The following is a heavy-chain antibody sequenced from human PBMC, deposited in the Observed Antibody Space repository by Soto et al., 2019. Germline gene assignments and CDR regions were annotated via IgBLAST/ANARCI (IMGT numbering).Heavy chain of an antibody. D-gene: IGHD6-13*01. V-gene: IGHV1-58*01. CDR1: GFTFTSSA. CDR2: IVVGSGNT. J-gene: IGHJ6*02. Sequence: SVKVSCKASGFTFTSSAVQWVRQARGQRLEWIGWIVVGSGNTNYAQKFQERVTITRDMSTSTAYMELSSLRSEDTAVYYCAAPGKADGNYYYYGMDVWGQGTTVTVSS. CDR3: AAPGKADGNYYYYGMDV.